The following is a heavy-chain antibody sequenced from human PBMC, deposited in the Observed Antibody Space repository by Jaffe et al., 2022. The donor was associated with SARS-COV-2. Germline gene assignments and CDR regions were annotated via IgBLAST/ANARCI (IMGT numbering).Heavy chain of an antibody. CDR2: ISSNGGST. D-gene: IGHD1-1*01. J-gene: IGHJ3*02. CDR3: AREGNWKTNAFDI. V-gene: IGHV3-64*01. CDR1: GFTFSSYA. Sequence: EVQLVESGGGLVQPGGSLRLSCAASGFTFSSYAMHWVRQAPGKGLEYVSAISSNGGSTYYANSVKGRFTISRDNSKNTLYLQMGSLRAEDMAVYYCAREGNWKTNAFDIWGQGTMVTVSS.